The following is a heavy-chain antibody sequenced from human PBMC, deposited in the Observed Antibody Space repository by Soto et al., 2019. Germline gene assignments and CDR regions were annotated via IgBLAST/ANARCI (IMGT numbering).Heavy chain of an antibody. V-gene: IGHV1-46*03. Sequence: ASVKVSCKASGYTFTSYYMHWVRQAPGQGLEWMGIINPSGGSTSYAQKFQGRVTMTRDTSTSTVYMELSSLRSEDTAVYYCARDKEPINWDDKFYAFDIWGQGTMVTVSS. CDR3: ARDKEPINWDDKFYAFDI. D-gene: IGHD1-20*01. CDR2: INPSGGST. CDR1: GYTFTSYY. J-gene: IGHJ3*02.